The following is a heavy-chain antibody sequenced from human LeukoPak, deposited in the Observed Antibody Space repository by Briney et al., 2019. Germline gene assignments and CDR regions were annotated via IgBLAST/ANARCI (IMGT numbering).Heavy chain of an antibody. CDR2: INSDGSST. CDR3: ARADDWLLSPLDY. D-gene: IGHD3-9*01. Sequence: GGSLILSCAASGFTFSRYWMHWVRQAPGKGLVWVSRINSDGSSTNYADSVKGRFTISRDNAKNTLYLQMNSLRAEDTAVYYCARADDWLLSPLDYWGQGTLVTVSS. V-gene: IGHV3-74*01. J-gene: IGHJ4*02. CDR1: GFTFSRYW.